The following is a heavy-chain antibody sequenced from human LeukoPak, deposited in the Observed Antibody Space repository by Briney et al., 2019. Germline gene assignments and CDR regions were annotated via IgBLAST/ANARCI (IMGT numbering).Heavy chain of an antibody. Sequence: HGESLKISCKGSGYSFTSYWIGWVRQMPGKGLEWMGIIYPGDSDTRYSPSFQGQVTISADKSISTAYLQWSSLKASDTAMYYCARGEHVLRFLEWFQKGGLFDYWGQGTLVTVSS. CDR3: ARGEHVLRFLEWFQKGGLFDY. J-gene: IGHJ4*02. D-gene: IGHD3-3*01. V-gene: IGHV5-51*01. CDR2: IYPGDSDT. CDR1: GYSFTSYW.